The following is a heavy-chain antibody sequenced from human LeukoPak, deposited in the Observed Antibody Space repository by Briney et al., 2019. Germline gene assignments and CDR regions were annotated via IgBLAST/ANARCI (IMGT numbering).Heavy chain of an antibody. CDR3: AKGRSTSLNYYYYGMDV. Sequence: GGSLRLSCAASGFTFDDYAMHWVRHAPGKGLEWVSGISWNSGSIGYADSVKGRFTISRDNAKNSLYLQMNSLRAEDTALYYCAKGRSTSLNYYYYGMDVWGQGTTVTVSS. D-gene: IGHD2-2*01. V-gene: IGHV3-9*01. J-gene: IGHJ6*02. CDR2: ISWNSGSI. CDR1: GFTFDDYA.